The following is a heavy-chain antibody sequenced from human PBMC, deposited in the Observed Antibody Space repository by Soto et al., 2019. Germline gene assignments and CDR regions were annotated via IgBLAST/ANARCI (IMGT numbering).Heavy chain of an antibody. V-gene: IGHV1-8*01. CDR2: MNPNSGNT. J-gene: IGHJ6*02. CDR3: ARGLVVVPAAILDYYYGMDV. CDR1: GYTFTSYD. D-gene: IGHD2-2*02. Sequence: ASVKVSCKASGYTFTSYDINWVRRATGQGLEWMGWMNPNSGNTGYAQKFQGRVTMTRNTSISTAYMELSSLRSEDTAVYYCARGLVVVPAAILDYYYGMDVWGQGTTVTVSS.